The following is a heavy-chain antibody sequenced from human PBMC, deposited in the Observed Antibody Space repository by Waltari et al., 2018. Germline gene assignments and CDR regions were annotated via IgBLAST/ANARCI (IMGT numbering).Heavy chain of an antibody. V-gene: IGHV1-2*06. J-gene: IGHJ4*02. Sequence: VQLVQSGAEVKKSGASVKVSCKASGYNLTDVFIHVVRPAPVQGLEWMRRINPNSGDTSYAQRFQGRVTMTGDTSITTAYMELTGLRSDNTAIYYCARSGGGTTTFGVAEWGQGSLVTVSS. CDR3: ARSGGGTTTFGVAE. CDR2: INPNSGDT. CDR1: GYNLTDVF. D-gene: IGHD3-3*01.